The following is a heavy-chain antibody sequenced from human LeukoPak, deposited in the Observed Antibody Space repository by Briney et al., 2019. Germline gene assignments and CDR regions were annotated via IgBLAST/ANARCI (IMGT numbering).Heavy chain of an antibody. Sequence: SETLSLTCTVSGGSISSGSYYWSWIRQPAGKGLEWIGRIYTSGSTNYNPSLKSRVTISVDTSKNQFSLKLSSVTAADTAVYYCARDPPLRWGQGTLVTVSS. CDR1: GGSISSGSYY. CDR3: ARDPPLR. CDR2: IYTSGST. V-gene: IGHV4-61*02. J-gene: IGHJ4*02.